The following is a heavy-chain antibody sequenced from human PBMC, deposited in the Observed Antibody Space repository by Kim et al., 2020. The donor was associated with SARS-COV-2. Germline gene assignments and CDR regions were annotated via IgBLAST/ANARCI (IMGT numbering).Heavy chain of an antibody. Sequence: GESLKISCKGSGYSFTSYWIGWVRQMPGKGLEWMGIIYPGDSDTRYSPSFQGQVTISADKSISTAYLQWSSLKASDTAMYYCARHVGSGSYYYGMDVWGQGTTVTVSS. D-gene: IGHD1-26*01. CDR3: ARHVGSGSYYYGMDV. CDR2: IYPGDSDT. CDR1: GYSFTSYW. J-gene: IGHJ6*02. V-gene: IGHV5-51*01.